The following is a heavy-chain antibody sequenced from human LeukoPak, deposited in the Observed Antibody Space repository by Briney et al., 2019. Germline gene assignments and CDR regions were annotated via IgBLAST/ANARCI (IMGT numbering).Heavy chain of an antibody. CDR2: FDPEDGET. V-gene: IGHV1-24*01. J-gene: IGHJ6*02. Sequence: GASVKVSCKVSGYTLTELSMHWVRQAPGKGLEWMGGFDPEDGETIYAQKFQGRVTITADESTSTAYMELSSLRSEDTAVYYCARDQMELMVYAALYGMDVWGQGTTVTVSS. CDR1: GYTLTELS. CDR3: ARDQMELMVYAALYGMDV. D-gene: IGHD2-8*01.